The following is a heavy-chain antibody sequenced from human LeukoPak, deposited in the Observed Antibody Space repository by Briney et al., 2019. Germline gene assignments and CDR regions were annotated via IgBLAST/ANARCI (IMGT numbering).Heavy chain of an antibody. D-gene: IGHD3-10*01. CDR3: AKGSSAGRPYYFDY. V-gene: IGHV3-23*01. Sequence: GGSLRLSCAASGFTFSSYTMSWVRQAPGKGLEWVSAISHTSEYTYHADSVKGRFTISRDNSKNTLYLQMNSLRAEDTAMYYCAKGSSAGRPYYFDYWGQGTLVAVSS. CDR2: ISHTSEYT. CDR1: GFTFSSYT. J-gene: IGHJ4*02.